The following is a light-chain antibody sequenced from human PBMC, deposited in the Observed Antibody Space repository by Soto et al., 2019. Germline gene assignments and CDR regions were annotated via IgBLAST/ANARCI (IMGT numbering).Light chain of an antibody. V-gene: IGLV1-47*01. J-gene: IGLJ3*02. CDR1: RSNIGTNS. CDR2: KNN. CDR3: AAWDDTLRGEVM. Sequence: QSVLTQPPSASATPGQRVIISCSGSRSNIGTNSVYWYQQFPGTAPRLLIYKNNQRPSGVPDRFSGSKSGTSASLAISGLRPEDEADYFCAAWDDTLRGEVMFGRGTQLTVL.